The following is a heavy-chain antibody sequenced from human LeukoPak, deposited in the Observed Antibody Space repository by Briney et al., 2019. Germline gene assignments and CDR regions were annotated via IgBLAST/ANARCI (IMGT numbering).Heavy chain of an antibody. D-gene: IGHD3-22*01. CDR2: INHSGST. CDR1: GGSFSGYY. V-gene: IGHV4-34*01. J-gene: IGHJ4*02. Sequence: KPSETLSLTCAVYGGSFSGYYWSWIRQPPGKGLEWIGEINHSGSTNYNPSLKSRVTISVDTSKNQFSLKLSSVTAADTAVYYCARTLPTYYYDSSGYSDYWGQGTLVTVSS. CDR3: ARTLPTYYYDSSGYSDY.